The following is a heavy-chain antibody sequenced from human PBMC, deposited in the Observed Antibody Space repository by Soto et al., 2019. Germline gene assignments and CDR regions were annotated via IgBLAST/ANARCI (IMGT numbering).Heavy chain of an antibody. CDR2: ISGSGANT. CDR1: GFTFISYA. CDR3: ARIDLRGYFDD. Sequence: GGSLRLSCAASGFTFISYAMNCVRQAPGKGLEWVSTISGSGANTYYADSVKGRFTISSDNSKNTLYLQMNSLRADDTAVYYCARIDLRGYFDDWGQGTLVTVSS. D-gene: IGHD3-3*01. J-gene: IGHJ4*02. V-gene: IGHV3-23*01.